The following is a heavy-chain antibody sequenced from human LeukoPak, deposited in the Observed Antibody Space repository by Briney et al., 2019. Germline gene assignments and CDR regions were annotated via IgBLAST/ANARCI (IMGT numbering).Heavy chain of an antibody. CDR2: IYYSGST. CDR3: ARRGDGSGSYYNGLFDY. CDR1: GGSISGYY. V-gene: IGHV4-59*01. Sequence: SETLSLTCTVSGGSISGYYWSWIRQPPGKGLEWIGYIYYSGSTNYNPSLKSRVTISVDTSKNQFSLKLSSVTAADTAVYYCARRGDGSGSYYNGLFDYWGQGTLVTVSS. D-gene: IGHD3-10*01. J-gene: IGHJ4*02.